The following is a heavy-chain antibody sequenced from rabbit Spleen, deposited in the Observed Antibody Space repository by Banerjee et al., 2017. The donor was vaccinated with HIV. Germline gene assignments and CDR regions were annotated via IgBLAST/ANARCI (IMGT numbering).Heavy chain of an antibody. D-gene: IGHD8-1*01. CDR3: ARDVGTSFSTYGMDL. CDR2: IYADRSGST. J-gene: IGHJ6*01. Sequence: ESGGGLVKPGASLTLTCKASGFTISSSYYMCWVRQAPGKGLECIACIYADRSGSTYYANWAKGRFTISKTSSTTVTLQMTSLTAADTATYFCARDVGTSFSTYGMDLWGQGTLVTVS. CDR1: GFTISSSYY. V-gene: IGHV1S40*01.